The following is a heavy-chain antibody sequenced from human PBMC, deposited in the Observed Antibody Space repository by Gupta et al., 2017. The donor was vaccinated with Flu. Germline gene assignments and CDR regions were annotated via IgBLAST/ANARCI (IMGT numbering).Heavy chain of an antibody. J-gene: IGHJ4*02. CDR2: INSDGTST. CDR3: AREYSSSRYLDF. Sequence: VRQAPGTGLLWVSRINSDGTSTNYADSVKGRFTISRDNAKNTLYLDLNSLRAEDTAVYSCAREYSSSRYLDFWGQGTLVTVSS. D-gene: IGHD5-12*01. V-gene: IGHV3-74*01.